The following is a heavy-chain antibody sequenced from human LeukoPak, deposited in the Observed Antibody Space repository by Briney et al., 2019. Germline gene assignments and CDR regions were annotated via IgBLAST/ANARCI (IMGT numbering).Heavy chain of an antibody. J-gene: IGHJ4*02. CDR2: VHSSGYT. CDR3: AGYGSGSYHKAFDY. Sequence: SEALSLTCSVSGGAISSDYWAWIRQPPGKGLEWIAYVHSSGYTSYNPPLKSRVTISIDTSKNQFSLKLNSVTAADTAVYYCAGYGSGSYHKAFDYWGQGTLVTVSS. CDR1: GGAISSDY. V-gene: IGHV4-59*01. D-gene: IGHD3-10*01.